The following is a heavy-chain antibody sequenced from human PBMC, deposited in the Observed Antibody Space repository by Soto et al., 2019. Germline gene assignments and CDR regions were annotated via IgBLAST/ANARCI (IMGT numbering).Heavy chain of an antibody. D-gene: IGHD5-12*01. J-gene: IGHJ4*02. CDR1: GFSLSTSGVG. CDR3: ALKGDGYRGFKY. Sequence: QITLKESGPTLVKPTQTLTLTCTLSGFSLSTSGVGVGWIRQPPGKALEWLALIYWDDDKRYSPFLKSRLTITKDTSKNQVVLTLTNMDPVDTATYYCALKGDGYRGFKYWGQGTQVTVSS. V-gene: IGHV2-5*02. CDR2: IYWDDDK.